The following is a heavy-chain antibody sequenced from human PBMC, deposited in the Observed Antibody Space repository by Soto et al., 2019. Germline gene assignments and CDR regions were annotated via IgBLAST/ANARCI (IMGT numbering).Heavy chain of an antibody. V-gene: IGHV4-4*07. CDR3: ARGMGRYFDI. CDR2: LSASGRT. J-gene: IGHJ2*01. Sequence: QVHLQESGPGLVKPSETLSLTCAISGDSIGNFYWSWIRQPAGKGLESLGRLSASGRTNYSPSLQSRVTMSLDRSKNRFSLRLNSVSAADTAVYFCARGMGRYFDIWGRGTLVTVSS. CDR1: GDSIGNFY. D-gene: IGHD2-8*01.